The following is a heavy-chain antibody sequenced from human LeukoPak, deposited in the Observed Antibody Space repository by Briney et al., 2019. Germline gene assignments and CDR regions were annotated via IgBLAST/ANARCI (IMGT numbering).Heavy chain of an antibody. CDR2: IYYSGST. V-gene: IGHV4-59*08. CDR1: GGSISSYY. CDR3: ARLLGGPYYFGY. Sequence: PSETLSLTCTVSGGSISSYYWSWIRQPPGKGLEWIGYIYYSGSTNYNPSLKSRVTISVDTSKNQFSLKLSSVTAADTAVYYCARLLGGPYYFGYWGQGTLVTVSS. J-gene: IGHJ4*02. D-gene: IGHD2-15*01.